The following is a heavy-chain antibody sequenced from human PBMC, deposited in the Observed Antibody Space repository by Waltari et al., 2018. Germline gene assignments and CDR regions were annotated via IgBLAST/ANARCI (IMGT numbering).Heavy chain of an antibody. CDR2: IYHSGST. J-gene: IGHJ4*02. Sequence: QVQLQESGPGLVKPSGTLSLTCAVSGGSISSSNWWRWVRQPPGRGLEWIGEIYHSGSTNCNPSLESRVTISVDKTKNQFSLKLSSVTAADTAVYYCSRWYDAYYFDYWGQGTLVTVSS. D-gene: IGHD6-13*01. CDR3: SRWYDAYYFDY. CDR1: GGSISSSNW. V-gene: IGHV4-4*02.